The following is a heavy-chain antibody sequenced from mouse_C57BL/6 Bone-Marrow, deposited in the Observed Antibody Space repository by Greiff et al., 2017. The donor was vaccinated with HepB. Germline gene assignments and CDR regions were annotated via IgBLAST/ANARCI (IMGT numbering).Heavy chain of an antibody. J-gene: IGHJ2*01. CDR3: ARDYGNLDY. V-gene: IGHV3-6*01. CDR1: GYSITSGYY. Sequence: EVQLVESGPGLVKPSQSLSLTCSVTGYSITSGYYWNWIRQFPGNKLEWMGYISYDGSNNYNPSLKNRISITRDTSKNQFFLKLNSVTTEDTATYYCARDYGNLDYWGQGTTLTVSS. CDR2: ISYDGSN. D-gene: IGHD2-1*01.